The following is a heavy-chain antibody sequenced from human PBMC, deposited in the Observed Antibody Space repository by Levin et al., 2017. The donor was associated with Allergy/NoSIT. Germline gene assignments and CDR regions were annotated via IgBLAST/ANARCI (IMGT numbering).Heavy chain of an antibody. D-gene: IGHD4-17*01. J-gene: IGHJ3*01. Sequence: TGGSLRLSCAASGFTFSTYAMHWVRQPPGKGLEWVAVISYDGSSSYYADSVEGQFTISRDNSKNTLYLQMHSLRLEDTAVYYCAKPKVPGFKGYNDYGDAIDFWGQGTLVTVSS. CDR3: AKPKVPGFKGYNDYGDAIDF. CDR2: ISYDGSSS. V-gene: IGHV3-30*18. CDR1: GFTFSTYA.